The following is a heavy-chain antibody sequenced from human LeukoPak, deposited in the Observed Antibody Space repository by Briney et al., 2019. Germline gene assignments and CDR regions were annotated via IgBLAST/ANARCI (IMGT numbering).Heavy chain of an antibody. D-gene: IGHD5-18*01. V-gene: IGHV4-34*01. CDR3: ARGDTAMVTDFDY. J-gene: IGHJ4*02. CDR2: TNHSGST. CDR1: GGSFSGYY. Sequence: PSETLSLTCAVYGGSFSGYYWSWIRQPPGKGLEWIGETNHSGSTNYNPSLKSRVTISVDTSKNQFSLKLSSLTAADTAVYYCARGDTAMVTDFDYWGQGTLVTVSS.